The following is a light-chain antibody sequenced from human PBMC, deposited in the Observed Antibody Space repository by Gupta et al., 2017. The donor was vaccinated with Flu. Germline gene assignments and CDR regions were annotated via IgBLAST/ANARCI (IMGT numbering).Light chain of an antibody. CDR3: QVWDRRSDNVV. CDR2: DDR. Sequence: RMDGRGSKVGSKSLDGYQQMTGQAPGLIVYDDRNRNSGMPERFSGSNCENTATMTSNRVEAGEEADYYCQVWDRRSDNVVFGGGTKRTVL. J-gene: IGLJ2*01. CDR1: KVGSKS. V-gene: IGLV3-21*02.